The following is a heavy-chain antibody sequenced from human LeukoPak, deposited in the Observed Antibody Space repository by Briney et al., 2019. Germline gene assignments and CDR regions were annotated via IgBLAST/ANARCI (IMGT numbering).Heavy chain of an antibody. CDR3: ARRGVYYYDSSGRANYYFDY. CDR2: ITPYNGNT. CDR1: GYTFTNYG. D-gene: IGHD3-22*01. V-gene: IGHV1-18*01. Sequence: ASVKVSCKASGYTFTNYGINWGRQPPGQGLEWVEWITPYNGNTNYAQKFQGRVTMTTDTSTSTAYMELRSLRPDDTAMYYCARRGVYYYDSSGRANYYFDYWGQGTLVTVSS. J-gene: IGHJ4*02.